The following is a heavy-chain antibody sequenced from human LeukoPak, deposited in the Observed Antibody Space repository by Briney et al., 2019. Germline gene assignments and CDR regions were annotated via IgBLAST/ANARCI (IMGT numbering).Heavy chain of an antibody. Sequence: GASVKVSCKASGYTFTGYYMHWVRQAPGQGLEWMGWINPNSGGTNYAQKFQGRVTMTRDTSISTAYMELSRLRSDDTAVYYCARAHPSGWELLSYWGQGTLVTVSS. D-gene: IGHD1-26*01. V-gene: IGHV1-2*02. CDR2: INPNSGGT. J-gene: IGHJ4*02. CDR1: GYTFTGYY. CDR3: ARAHPSGWELLSY.